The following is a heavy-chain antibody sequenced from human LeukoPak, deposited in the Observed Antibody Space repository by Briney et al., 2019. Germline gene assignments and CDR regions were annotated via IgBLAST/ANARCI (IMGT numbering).Heavy chain of an antibody. CDR2: ISSSSSYI. CDR1: GFTFSSYS. J-gene: IGHJ4*02. D-gene: IGHD3-22*01. Sequence: GGSLRLSCAASGFTFSSYSMNWVRQAPGKGLEWVSSISSSSSYIYYADSVKDRFTISRDNAKNSLYLQMTSLRAEDTAVYYCARVYYDSSGYYQLDYWGQGALVTVSS. CDR3: ARVYYDSSGYYQLDY. V-gene: IGHV3-21*01.